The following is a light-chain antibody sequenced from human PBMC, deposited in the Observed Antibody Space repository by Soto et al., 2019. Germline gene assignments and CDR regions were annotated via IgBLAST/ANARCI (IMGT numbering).Light chain of an antibody. Sequence: EIVLTQSPATLSLSPGERATLSCRASQSVSSYLAWYQQKPGQAPRLLIYDASNRATGIPARFSGSGSGTEFTLTIRSLEPEDFAVYYCQQRSNWPPQWTLGQGTKVEIK. CDR2: DAS. CDR3: QQRSNWPPQWT. V-gene: IGKV3-11*01. CDR1: QSVSSY. J-gene: IGKJ1*01.